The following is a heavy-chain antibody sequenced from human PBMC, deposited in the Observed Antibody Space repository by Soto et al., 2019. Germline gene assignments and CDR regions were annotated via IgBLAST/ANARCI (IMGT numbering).Heavy chain of an antibody. CDR2: INHTGRT. J-gene: IGHJ5*02. Sequence: QVQVQQWGAGLLKPSETLSVTCAVYHESFSGYFWSWIRQPPGNGLEWIGEINHTGRTTYNPSLKRRVTMSVDTSKNQFSLKLSSVTAADTAVYYCARIPYNRWFDPWGQGTLVTVSS. CDR3: ARIPYNRWFDP. V-gene: IGHV4-34*01. D-gene: IGHD1-1*01. CDR1: HESFSGYF.